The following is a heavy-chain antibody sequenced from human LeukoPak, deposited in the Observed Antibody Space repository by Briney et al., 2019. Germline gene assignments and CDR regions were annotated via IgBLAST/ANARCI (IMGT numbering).Heavy chain of an antibody. V-gene: IGHV3-7*01. CDR2: IGKDGTGN. CDR1: GFSLSRYW. Sequence: GGSLRLSCAASGFSLSRYWMSWVRQAPGKGLEWVANIGKDGTGNKYVDSVKGRFIISRDNAKNSVYLEMNSLRADATAVYYCARDLDFYATVYWGQGTLVTVSS. J-gene: IGHJ4*02. D-gene: IGHD2/OR15-2a*01. CDR3: ARDLDFYATVY.